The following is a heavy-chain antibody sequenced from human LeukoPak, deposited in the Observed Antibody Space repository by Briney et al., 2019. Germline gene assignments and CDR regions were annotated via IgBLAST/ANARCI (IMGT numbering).Heavy chain of an antibody. D-gene: IGHD3-10*01. J-gene: IGHJ4*02. CDR3: AKVKRDTMVSAHEGYFDY. CDR2: ISGSGGST. Sequence: PGGSLRLSCAASGFTFSSYAMSWVRQAPGKGLEWVSAISGSGGSTYYADSVKGRFTISRDNSKNTLYLQMNSLRAEDTAVYYCAKVKRDTMVSAHEGYFDYWGQGTLVTVSS. CDR1: GFTFSSYA. V-gene: IGHV3-23*01.